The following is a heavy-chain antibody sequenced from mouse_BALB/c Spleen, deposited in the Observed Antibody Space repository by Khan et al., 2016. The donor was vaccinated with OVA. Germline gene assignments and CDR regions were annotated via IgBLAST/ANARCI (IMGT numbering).Heavy chain of an antibody. CDR3: ARGNYYGYAMDY. D-gene: IGHD1-1*01. V-gene: IGHV3-2*02. Sequence: EVQLQESGPGLVKPSQSLSLTCTVTGYSITSNYAWNWIRQFPGNKLEWMGYISYSGSTNYNPSLKSRISITRDTSKNQFFRQLNSVTTEDTATYYCARGNYYGYAMDYWGQGTSITVSS. J-gene: IGHJ4*01. CDR1: GYSITSNYA. CDR2: ISYSGST.